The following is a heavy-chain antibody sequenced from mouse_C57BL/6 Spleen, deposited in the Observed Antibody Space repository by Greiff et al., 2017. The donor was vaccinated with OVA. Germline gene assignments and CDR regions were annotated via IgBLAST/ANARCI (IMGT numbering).Heavy chain of an antibody. CDR1: GYTFTSYW. D-gene: IGHD1-2*01. Sequence: QVQLQQPGAELVMPGASVKLSCKASGYTFTSYWMHWVKQRPGQGLEWIGEIDPSDSYTNYNQKFKGKSTLTVDKSSSTAYMQLSSLTSEDSAVYYRARMRDYGRTVAMDYWGQGTSVTVSS. CDR2: IDPSDSYT. V-gene: IGHV1-69*01. CDR3: ARMRDYGRTVAMDY. J-gene: IGHJ4*01.